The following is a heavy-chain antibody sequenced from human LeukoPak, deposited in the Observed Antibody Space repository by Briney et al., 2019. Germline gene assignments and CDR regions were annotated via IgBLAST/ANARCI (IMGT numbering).Heavy chain of an antibody. J-gene: IGHJ4*02. Sequence: PGRSLRLSCAASGFIFRNYAMHWVRQAPGKGLEWVAVISYDGSSKYYADSVKGRFTISRDNSKKTLYLEMNSPRAEDTAMYYCARNDYGTFYFDYWGQGVLVPVSS. CDR3: ARNDYGTFYFDY. V-gene: IGHV3-30-3*01. CDR2: ISYDGSSK. CDR1: GFIFRNYA. D-gene: IGHD5-12*01.